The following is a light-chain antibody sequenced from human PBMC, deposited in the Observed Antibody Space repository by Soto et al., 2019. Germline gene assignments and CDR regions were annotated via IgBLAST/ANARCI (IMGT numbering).Light chain of an antibody. CDR1: QSISDT. V-gene: IGKV3-15*01. Sequence: EIVMTQSPATLPVSPVERATLSCRASQSISDTLAWYQQKPGQAPRLLIYSASARATGFPARFSGSGSGTDFTLTISSLQSEDFAVYYCQQYNNWPWTFGQGTKWIS. CDR3: QQYNNWPWT. J-gene: IGKJ1*01. CDR2: SAS.